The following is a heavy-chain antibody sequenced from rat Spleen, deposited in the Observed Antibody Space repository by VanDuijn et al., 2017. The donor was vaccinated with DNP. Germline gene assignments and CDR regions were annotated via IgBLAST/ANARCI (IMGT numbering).Heavy chain of an antibody. CDR1: GFSFSDYN. CDR2: IAYDGSRT. J-gene: IGHJ3*01. Sequence: EVQLVESGGGLVQPGRSLKLSCAASGFSFSDYNMAWVRQAPKKGLEWVATIAYDGSRTYYRDSVKGRFTISRDTAKTHLYLRMNSLRSEDTATYYCAIYFYSGDNWFAYWGQGTLVTVSS. D-gene: IGHD1-1*01. V-gene: IGHV5S10*01. CDR3: AIYFYSGDNWFAY.